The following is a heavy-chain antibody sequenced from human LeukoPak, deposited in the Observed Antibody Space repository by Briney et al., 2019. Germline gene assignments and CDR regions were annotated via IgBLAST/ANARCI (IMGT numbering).Heavy chain of an antibody. Sequence: GASVKVSCKASGYTFTNYDNNWGRQATGQGPEWMGWMNPKSGNTGYAQKFQGRVTMTRNTSISTAYMELSSLRSDDTAVYYCARDQDIVVVVAALRQREMGGFDPWGQGTLVTVSS. D-gene: IGHD2-15*01. J-gene: IGHJ5*02. V-gene: IGHV1-8*01. CDR3: ARDQDIVVVVAALRQREMGGFDP. CDR2: MNPKSGNT. CDR1: GYTFTNYD.